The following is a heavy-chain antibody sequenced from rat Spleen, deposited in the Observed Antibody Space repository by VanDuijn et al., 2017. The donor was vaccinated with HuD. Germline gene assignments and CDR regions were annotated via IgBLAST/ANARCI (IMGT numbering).Heavy chain of an antibody. CDR1: GFTFSDFY. Sequence: EVQLVESDGGLVQPGRSLKLSCAASGFTFSDFYMAWVRQAPTKGLEWVATISYDGSKTYYRDSVKGRFTISRDNARSTLYLQMNSLRSEDTATYYCTREGYYDGSAMDAWGQGASVTVSS. J-gene: IGHJ4*01. CDR2: ISYDGSKT. V-gene: IGHV5-29*01. CDR3: TREGYYDGSAMDA. D-gene: IGHD1-12*03.